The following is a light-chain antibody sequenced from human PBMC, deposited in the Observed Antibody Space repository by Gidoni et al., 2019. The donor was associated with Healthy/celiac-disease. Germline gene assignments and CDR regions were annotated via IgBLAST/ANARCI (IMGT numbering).Light chain of an antibody. CDR3: MQALQTPCS. J-gene: IGKJ2*04. CDR2: LGS. V-gene: IGKV2-28*01. CDR1: QILLHSNGYNY. Sequence: DIVMTQSPLSLPVTPGEPASISCRSSQILLHSNGYNYLDWYLQKPGQSPQLLIYLGSNRASGVPDRFSGSGSGTDFTLKISRVEAEDVGVYYCMQALQTPCSFGQGTKLEIK.